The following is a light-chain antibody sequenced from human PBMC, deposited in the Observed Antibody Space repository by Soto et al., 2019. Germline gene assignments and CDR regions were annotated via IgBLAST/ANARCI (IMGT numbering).Light chain of an antibody. CDR3: QQRSNWPLT. J-gene: IGKJ4*01. CDR1: QSVNTY. Sequence: EIVLTQSPATLSLSPEERATLSCKASQSVNTYIAWYQQKPGQAPRLLIYDASNRATAIPPRFSGSGSGTDFTFTISSLEPEDFAVYYCQQRSNWPLTFCGGTKVEIK. CDR2: DAS. V-gene: IGKV3-11*01.